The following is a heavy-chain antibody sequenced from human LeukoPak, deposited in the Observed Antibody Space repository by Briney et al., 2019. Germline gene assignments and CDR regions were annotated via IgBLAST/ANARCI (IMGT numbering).Heavy chain of an antibody. Sequence: PGGSLRLSCAASGFTFSSYEMNWVRQAPGKGLEWVSYISSSGSTIYYADSVKGRFTISRDNAKNSPYLQMNSLRAEDTAVYYCAREGRGTTTSLDSSYFDYWGQGTLVTVSS. CDR2: ISSSGSTI. V-gene: IGHV3-48*03. D-gene: IGHD1-26*01. CDR3: AREGRGTTTSLDSSYFDY. CDR1: GFTFSSYE. J-gene: IGHJ4*02.